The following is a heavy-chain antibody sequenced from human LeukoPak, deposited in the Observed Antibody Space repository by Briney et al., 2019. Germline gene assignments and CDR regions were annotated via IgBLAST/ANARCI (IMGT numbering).Heavy chain of an antibody. CDR2: ISGGIMINT. Sequence: GGFLRLSCAASGFTFSTYAMSWVRQAPGKGLEWVAAISGGIMINTYYTDSVKGRFTVSRDNSKNTLYLQMNSLRDDDTAVYYCAKDPVVGAPHVFDIWGRGTMVTVSS. J-gene: IGHJ3*02. D-gene: IGHD3-16*02. CDR1: GFTFSTYA. CDR3: AKDPVVGAPHVFDI. V-gene: IGHV3-23*01.